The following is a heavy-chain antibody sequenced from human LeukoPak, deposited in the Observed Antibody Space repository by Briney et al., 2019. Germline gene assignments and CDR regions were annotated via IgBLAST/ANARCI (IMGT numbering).Heavy chain of an antibody. J-gene: IGHJ4*02. Sequence: SETLSLTCTVSGGSISSSSYYWGWIRQPPGKGLEWIGSIYYSGSSYYNPSLKSRVTISVDTSKNQFSLKLSSVTAADTAVYYCARDSSRNTVTGGLNFDYWGQGTLVTVSS. V-gene: IGHV4-39*07. D-gene: IGHD4-17*01. CDR3: ARDSSRNTVTGGLNFDY. CDR1: GGSISSSSYY. CDR2: IYYSGSS.